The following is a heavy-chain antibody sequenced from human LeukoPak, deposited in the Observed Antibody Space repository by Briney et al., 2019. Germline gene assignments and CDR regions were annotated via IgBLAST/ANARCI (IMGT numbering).Heavy chain of an antibody. J-gene: IGHJ4*02. CDR2: ISAYNGNT. V-gene: IGHV1-18*01. D-gene: IGHD3-22*01. CDR1: GYTFTSYG. CDR3: ARDRPTYYYDSSGYYYVGSDY. Sequence: ASVKVSCKASGYTFTSYGISWVRQAPGQGLEWMGWISAYNGNTNYAQKLQGRVTMTTDTSTSTAYMELRSLRSDDTAVYYCARDRPTYYYDSSGYYYVGSDYWGQGTLVTVSS.